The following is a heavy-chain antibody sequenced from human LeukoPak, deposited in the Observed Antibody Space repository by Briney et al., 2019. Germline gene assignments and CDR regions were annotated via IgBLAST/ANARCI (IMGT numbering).Heavy chain of an antibody. CDR1: GGSISSGGYS. D-gene: IGHD3-22*01. J-gene: IGHJ4*02. V-gene: IGHV4-30-2*01. CDR2: IYHSGST. Sequence: SETLSLTCAVSGGSISSGGYSWSWIRQPPGKGLEWIGYIYHSGSTYYNPSLKSRVTISVDRSKNQFSLKLSSVTAADTGVYYCARDYYDSSGYYYFDYWGQGTLVTVSS. CDR3: ARDYYDSSGYYYFDY.